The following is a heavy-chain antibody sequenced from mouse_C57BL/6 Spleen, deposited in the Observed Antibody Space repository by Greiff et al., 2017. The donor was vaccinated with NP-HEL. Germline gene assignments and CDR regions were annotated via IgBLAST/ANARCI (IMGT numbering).Heavy chain of an antibody. CDR2: IYPGSGNT. Sequence: QVQLKESGAELVRPGASVKLSCKASGYTFTDYYINWVKQRPGQGLEWIARIYPGSGNTYYNEKFKGKATLTAEKSSSTAYMQLSSLTSEDSAVDFCARLGLLLSVFDYWGQGTTLTVSS. CDR3: ARLGLLLSVFDY. CDR1: GYTFTDYY. V-gene: IGHV1-76*01. D-gene: IGHD1-1*02. J-gene: IGHJ2*01.